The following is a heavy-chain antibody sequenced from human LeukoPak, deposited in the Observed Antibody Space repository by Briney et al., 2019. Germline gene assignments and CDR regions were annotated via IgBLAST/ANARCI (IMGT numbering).Heavy chain of an antibody. CDR2: INHSGST. Sequence: TGGSLRLSRAASGFTFSSYWMSWVRQPPGKGLEWIGEINHSGSTNYNPSLKSRVTISVDTSKNQFSLKLSSVTAADTAVYYCARSSLIQQLVSTTLDYWGQGTLVTVSS. J-gene: IGHJ4*02. CDR1: GFTFSSYW. V-gene: IGHV4-34*01. D-gene: IGHD6-13*01. CDR3: ARSSLIQQLVSTTLDY.